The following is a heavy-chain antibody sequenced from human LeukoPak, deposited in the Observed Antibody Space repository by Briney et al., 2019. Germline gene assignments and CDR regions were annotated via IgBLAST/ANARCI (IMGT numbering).Heavy chain of an antibody. Sequence: PGGSLRLSCAASGFTFSSYGMHWVRQAPGKGLEWVAFIRYDGSNKYYADSVKGRFTISRDNSKNTLYLQMNSLRAEDTAVYYCAKDQQVYGSGGYAFDIWGQGTMVTVSS. D-gene: IGHD3-10*01. CDR1: GFTFSSYG. J-gene: IGHJ3*02. V-gene: IGHV3-30*02. CDR2: IRYDGSNK. CDR3: AKDQQVYGSGGYAFDI.